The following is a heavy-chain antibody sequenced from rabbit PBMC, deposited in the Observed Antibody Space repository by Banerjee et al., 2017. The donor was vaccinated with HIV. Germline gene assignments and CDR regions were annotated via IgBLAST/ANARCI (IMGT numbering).Heavy chain of an antibody. D-gene: IGHD4-2*01. J-gene: IGHJ5*01. CDR3: ARDSDAGNGWWTDWLDL. CDR1: GIDFSSYYY. Sequence: QSVEESGGDLVKPGGTLTLTCKASGIDFSSYYYISWVRQDPGKGLEWIACIYGGSSGSTYYASWAKGRFTISKTSSTTVTLQMTSLTAADTATYFCARDSDAGNGWWTDWLDLWGPGTLVTVS. CDR2: IYGGSSGST. V-gene: IGHV1S40*01.